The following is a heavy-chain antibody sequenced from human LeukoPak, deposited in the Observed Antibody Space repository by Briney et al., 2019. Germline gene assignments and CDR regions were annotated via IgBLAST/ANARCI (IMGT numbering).Heavy chain of an antibody. J-gene: IGHJ3*02. V-gene: IGHV3-21*01. CDR1: GFTFSDDF. CDR2: ISSLSNHI. D-gene: IGHD6-19*01. CDR3: ARDSSGWYLAFDI. Sequence: TGGSLRLSCAASGFTFSDDFMNWVRQVPGKGLQWVSSISSLSNHIYYADSVKGRFTISRDNSKNTLYLQMNSLRAEDTAVYYCARDSSGWYLAFDIWGQGTMVTVSS.